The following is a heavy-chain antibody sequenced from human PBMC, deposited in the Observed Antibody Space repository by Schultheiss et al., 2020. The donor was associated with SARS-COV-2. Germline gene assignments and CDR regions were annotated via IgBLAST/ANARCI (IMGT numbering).Heavy chain of an antibody. CDR3: ARDQGHSGYDPGVY. CDR1: GFTFSSYG. J-gene: IGHJ4*02. CDR2: ISYDGSNK. D-gene: IGHD5-12*01. Sequence: GGSLRLSCAASGFTFSSYGMHWVRQAPGKGLEWVAVISYDGSNKYYADSVKGRFTISRDNSKNTLYLQMNSLRAEDTAVYYCARDQGHSGYDPGVYWGQGTLVTVSS. V-gene: IGHV3-30*19.